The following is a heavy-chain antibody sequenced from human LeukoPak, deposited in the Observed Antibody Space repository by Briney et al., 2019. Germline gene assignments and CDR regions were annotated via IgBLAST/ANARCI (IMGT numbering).Heavy chain of an antibody. V-gene: IGHV3-30*02. D-gene: IGHD6-19*01. Sequence: GGSLRLSRAASGFTFRTSGMHWVRQAPGKGLEWVAFVRYDGSNKYYADSVKGRFTISRDNSKNTLYLQMNSLRAEDTAVYYCAKVYQQWPSFDYWGQGTLVTVSS. CDR1: GFTFRTSG. CDR3: AKVYQQWPSFDY. J-gene: IGHJ4*02. CDR2: VRYDGSNK.